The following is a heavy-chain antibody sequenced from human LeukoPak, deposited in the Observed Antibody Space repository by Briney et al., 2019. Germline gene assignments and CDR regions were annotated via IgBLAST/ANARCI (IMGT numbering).Heavy chain of an antibody. J-gene: IGHJ4*02. V-gene: IGHV4-34*01. CDR1: GGSFSGYY. CDR2: INHSGST. CDR3: ARVSGYCSDGVCRFDY. Sequence: SETLSLTCAVYGGSFSGYYWSWIRQPPGKGLEWIGEINHSGSTNYNPSLKSRVTISVDTSKNQLSLKVTSVTAADTAVYYCARVSGYCSDGVCRFDYWGQGTLVTVSS. D-gene: IGHD2-8*01.